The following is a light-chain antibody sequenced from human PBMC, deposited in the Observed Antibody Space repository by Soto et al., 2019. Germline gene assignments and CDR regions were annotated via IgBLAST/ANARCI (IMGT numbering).Light chain of an antibody. Sequence: EIVLTQSPGTLSLSPGERATLSCRASQSVSSSYLAWYQQKPGQAPRLLIYGASSRATGIPDRFSGSGSGTECTLTISRLEPEEFAVYYCQQYGSLPQSFGQGTKVEIK. CDR1: QSVSSSY. CDR2: GAS. V-gene: IGKV3-20*01. J-gene: IGKJ1*01. CDR3: QQYGSLPQS.